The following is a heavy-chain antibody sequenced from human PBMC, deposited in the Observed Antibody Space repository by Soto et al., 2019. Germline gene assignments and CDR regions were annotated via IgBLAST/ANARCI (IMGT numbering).Heavy chain of an antibody. CDR2: INAGNGNT. CDR1: GYTFTSYA. J-gene: IGHJ4*02. D-gene: IGHD6-19*01. V-gene: IGHV1-3*05. CDR3: ARVSGQWLDVGFDY. Sequence: QVQLVQSGAEEKKPGASVKVSCKASGYTFTSYAMQWVRQAPGQRLEWMGWINAGNGNTKYSQKFQGRVTITRDTSASTAYMELSSLRSEDTAVYYCARVSGQWLDVGFDYWGQGTLVTVSS.